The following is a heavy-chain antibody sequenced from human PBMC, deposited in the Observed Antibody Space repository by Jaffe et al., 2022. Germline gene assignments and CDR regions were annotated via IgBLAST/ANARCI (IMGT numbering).Heavy chain of an antibody. CDR3: AHRAVGYGSGWDNGYLDH. Sequence: QITLKESGPTLVQPTQTLTLTCTFSGFSLSTSGVGVGWIRQPPGKALEWLVFIYWNDNRYNSSLKSRIFITKDTSRNQVVLTMPNMDPVDAATYYCAHRAVGYGSGWDNGYLDHWGQGIQVTVSS. D-gene: IGHD6-19*01. CDR1: GFSLSTSGVG. CDR2: IYWNDN. J-gene: IGHJ4*02. V-gene: IGHV2-5*01.